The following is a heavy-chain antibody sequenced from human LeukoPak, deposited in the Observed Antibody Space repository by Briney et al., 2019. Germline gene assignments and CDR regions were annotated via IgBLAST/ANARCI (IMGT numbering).Heavy chain of an antibody. J-gene: IGHJ4*02. CDR2: INHSGST. Sequence: SETLSLTCAVYGGSFSGYYWSWIRQPPVKGLEWIGEINHSGSTNYNPSLKSRVTISVDTSKNQFSLKLSSVTAADTAVYYCARYGRAYDFWSGRRLYYFDYWGQGTPVTVSS. V-gene: IGHV4-34*01. CDR1: GGSFSGYY. D-gene: IGHD3-3*01. CDR3: ARYGRAYDFWSGRRLYYFDY.